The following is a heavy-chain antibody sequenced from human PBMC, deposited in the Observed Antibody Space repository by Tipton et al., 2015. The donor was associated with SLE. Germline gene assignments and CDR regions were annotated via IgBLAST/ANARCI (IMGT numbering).Heavy chain of an antibody. V-gene: IGHV4-39*01. Sequence: LRLSCTVSGGSINSYYWGWIRQPPGKGLEWIGSIYYSGTTYYSPSLKSRVTISVDTSNNQFSLKLSSVTAADTAVYYCATYYYDTSGFDYWGQGTLVTVSS. D-gene: IGHD3-22*01. CDR1: GGSINSYY. CDR2: IYYSGTT. CDR3: ATYYYDTSGFDY. J-gene: IGHJ4*02.